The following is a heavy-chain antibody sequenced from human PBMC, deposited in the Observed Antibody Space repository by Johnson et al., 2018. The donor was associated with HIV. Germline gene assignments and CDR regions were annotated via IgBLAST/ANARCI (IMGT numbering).Heavy chain of an antibody. J-gene: IGHJ3*02. Sequence: VQLVESGGGVVQPGRSLRLSCAASGFTVSSNYMSWVRQAPGKGLEWVSVIYSGGSTYYADSVKGRFTISRDNSKNTLYLQMNSLKTEDTAVYYCTTERWLQQRAFDIWGQGTMVTVSS. V-gene: IGHV3-66*01. CDR1: GFTVSSNY. CDR3: TTERWLQQRAFDI. CDR2: IYSGGST. D-gene: IGHD5-24*01.